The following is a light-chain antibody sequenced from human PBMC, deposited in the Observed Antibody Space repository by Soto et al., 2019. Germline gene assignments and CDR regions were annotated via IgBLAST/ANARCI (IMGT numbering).Light chain of an antibody. V-gene: IGKV3-20*01. J-gene: IGKJ3*01. CDR1: QSVSSSY. CDR2: GAS. CDR3: QQYGSSLRFT. Sequence: EIVLTQSPGTLSLSPGERATLSCRASQSVSSSYLAWYQQKPGQAPRLLIYGASSRATGIPDRFSGSGSGTDFTLTTSRLKPEAFAVYYCQQYGSSLRFTFGPGTKVDIK.